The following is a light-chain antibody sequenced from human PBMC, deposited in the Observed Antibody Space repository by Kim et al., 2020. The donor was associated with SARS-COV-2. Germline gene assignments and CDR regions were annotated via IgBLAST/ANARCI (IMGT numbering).Light chain of an antibody. CDR3: QVWDSTIDHRVV. CDR2: YDS. J-gene: IGLJ3*02. CDR1: NIGSKS. V-gene: IGLV3-21*04. Sequence: PGKTASISWGGNNIGSKSRNWCQRKPGRAPVLVISYDSDRPSGIPERFSGSNSGNTATLTISRVEAGDEDDYYCQVWDSTIDHRVVFGGGTQLTVL.